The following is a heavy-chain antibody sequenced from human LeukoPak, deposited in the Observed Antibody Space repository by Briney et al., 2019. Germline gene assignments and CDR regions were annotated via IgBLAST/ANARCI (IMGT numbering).Heavy chain of an antibody. V-gene: IGHV4-34*01. CDR2: INHSGST. D-gene: IGHD3-3*01. J-gene: IGHJ6*02. CDR3: ARGGYDFWSGYRYYGMDV. Sequence: SETLSLTCAVYGGSFSGYYWSWIRQPPGKGLEWIGEINHSGSTNYNPSLKSRVTISVDTSKNQFSLKLSSVTAADTAVYYCARGGYDFWSGYRYYGMDVWGQGTLVTVSS. CDR1: GGSFSGYY.